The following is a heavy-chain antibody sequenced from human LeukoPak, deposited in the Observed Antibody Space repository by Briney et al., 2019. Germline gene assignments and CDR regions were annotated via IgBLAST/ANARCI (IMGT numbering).Heavy chain of an antibody. D-gene: IGHD3-22*01. J-gene: IGHJ3*02. CDR3: ARDQYYYDSSGYYLRTAFDI. CDR1: GYTFTGYY. V-gene: IGHV1-2*02. Sequence: ASVKVSCKASGYTFTGYYMHWVRQAPGQGLEWMGWINPNSGGTNYAQKLQGRVTMTTDTSTSTAYMELRSLRSDDTAVYYCARDQYYYDSSGYYLRTAFDIWGQGTMVTVSS. CDR2: INPNSGGT.